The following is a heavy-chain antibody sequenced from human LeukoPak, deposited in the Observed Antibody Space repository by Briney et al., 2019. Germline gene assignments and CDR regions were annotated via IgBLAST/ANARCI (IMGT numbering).Heavy chain of an antibody. CDR3: TRRLDD. Sequence: GGSLRLSCAASGFSFNSDWMDWVRQAPGKGLEWVANIKHDESEKNYLDSVKGRFTISRDNAQNSLYPQMNGLRVEDTAVYYCTRRLDDWGQGTLVTVSS. D-gene: IGHD3-16*01. CDR1: GFSFNSDW. V-gene: IGHV3-7*01. CDR2: IKHDESEK. J-gene: IGHJ4*02.